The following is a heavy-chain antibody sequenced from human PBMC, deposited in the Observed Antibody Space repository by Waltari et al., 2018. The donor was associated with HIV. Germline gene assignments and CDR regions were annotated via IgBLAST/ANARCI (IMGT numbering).Heavy chain of an antibody. CDR1: GYTFTRYY. CDR2: INPNSGGT. J-gene: IGHJ3*02. D-gene: IGHD1-26*01. Sequence: QVQLVQSGAEVKKPGAPVKVSCKASGYTFTRYYMHWVGQAPGQGLECMGRINPNSGGTNYAQKRQGRVIMTRETSISTAYMELSRLGSDDTDVYYWARDRGGALGDAFDIWGQGTMVTVSS. V-gene: IGHV1-2*05. CDR3: ARDRGGALGDAFDI.